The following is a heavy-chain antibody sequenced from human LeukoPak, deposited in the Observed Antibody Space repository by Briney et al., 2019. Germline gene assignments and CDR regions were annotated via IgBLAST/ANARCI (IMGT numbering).Heavy chain of an antibody. J-gene: IGHJ4*02. CDR2: ISSSSSYI. Sequence: GGSLRLSCAVSECTFSSYSRNWVRQAPGKGLEWLSSISSSSSYIYYADSVKGRFTIYRDNAKNSLYLQMTSLRAEAPAVYYCARDRDTAMVTCAYWGPGTLVTVSS. V-gene: IGHV3-21*01. CDR1: ECTFSSYS. CDR3: ARDRDTAMVTCAY. D-gene: IGHD5-18*01.